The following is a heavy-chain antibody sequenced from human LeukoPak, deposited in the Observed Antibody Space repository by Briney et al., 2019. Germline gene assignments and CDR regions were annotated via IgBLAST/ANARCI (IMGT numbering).Heavy chain of an antibody. D-gene: IGHD1-14*01. V-gene: IGHV4/OR15-8*01. J-gene: IGHJ4*02. CDR1: LDSTTSNF. CDR3: AREILGGFNPGAY. Sequence: PSETLSLTCTVSLDSTTSNFWSWVRQPPGKGLEWIGEIHRSGSPNYNPSLQSRVTISIDRSRNQIALVLSSVTAADTAVYYCAREILGGFNPGAYWGQGTLVTVSS. CDR2: IHRSGSP.